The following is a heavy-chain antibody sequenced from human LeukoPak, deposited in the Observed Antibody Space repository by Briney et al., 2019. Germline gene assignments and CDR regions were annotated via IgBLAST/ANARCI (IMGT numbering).Heavy chain of an antibody. CDR2: ISAYNGNT. CDR1: GYTFTSYG. Sequence: ASVKVSCKASGYTFTSYGISWVRQAPGQGLEWMGWISAYNGNTNYAQKLQGRVTMTTDTSTSTAYMELRSLRSDDTAVYYCASTGVSCSGGSCYSGDYYYYYMDVWGKGTTVTVSS. V-gene: IGHV1-18*01. J-gene: IGHJ6*03. D-gene: IGHD2-15*01. CDR3: ASTGVSCSGGSCYSGDYYYYYMDV.